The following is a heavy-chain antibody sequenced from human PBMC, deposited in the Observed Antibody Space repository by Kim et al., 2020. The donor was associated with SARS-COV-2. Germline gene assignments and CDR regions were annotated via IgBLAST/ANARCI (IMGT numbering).Heavy chain of an antibody. Sequence: IYAQKFEGRVTMTEDTSTDTAYMERSSLRSEDTAVYYCATSYDILTGYPYWGQGTLVTVSS. J-gene: IGHJ4*02. D-gene: IGHD3-9*01. CDR3: ATSYDILTGYPY. V-gene: IGHV1-24*01.